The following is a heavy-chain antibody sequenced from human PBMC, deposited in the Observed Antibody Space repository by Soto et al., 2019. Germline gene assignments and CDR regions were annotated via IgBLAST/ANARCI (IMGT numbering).Heavy chain of an antibody. CDR1: GYTFTSYG. Sequence: QVQLVQSGAEVKKPGASVKVSCKASGYTFTSYGISWVRQAPGQGLEWMGWISAYHGNTNYAQKRQGRATMTTGTATSASYMELRSRRSDDTAVYYFALGIPFDYWGQGTLVTVSS. V-gene: IGHV1-18*01. J-gene: IGHJ4*02. D-gene: IGHD3-10*01. CDR2: ISAYHGNT. CDR3: ALGIPFDY.